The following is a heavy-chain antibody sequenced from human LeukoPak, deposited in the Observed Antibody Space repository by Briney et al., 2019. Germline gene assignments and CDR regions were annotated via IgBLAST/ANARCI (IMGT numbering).Heavy chain of an antibody. V-gene: IGHV3-21*01. Sequence: GGSLRLSCAASGFTCSSYSMNWVRQAPGKGLEWVSSISSRSTYIYYADSVKGRFTISRDNAKNSLFLQMNSLRAEDTALYYCARELLDGSGSTPFDYWGQGTLVTVSS. CDR2: ISSRSTYI. J-gene: IGHJ4*02. CDR3: ARELLDGSGSTPFDY. CDR1: GFTCSSYS. D-gene: IGHD3-10*01.